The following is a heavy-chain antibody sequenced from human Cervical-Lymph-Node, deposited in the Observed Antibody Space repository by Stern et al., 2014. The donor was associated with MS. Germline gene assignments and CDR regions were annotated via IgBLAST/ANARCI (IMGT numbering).Heavy chain of an antibody. Sequence: VQLVESGGGLVKPGESLRLSCAASGFTFSDYYMTWVRQVPGKGLEWLAYISGTSTDTNYADSVKGRFTISRDNAKSSLYLQMNSLRAEDTAVYYCAKTARLGDYCGQGTLVTVSS. CDR1: GFTFSDYY. V-gene: IGHV3-11*06. J-gene: IGHJ4*02. CDR2: ISGTSTDT. CDR3: AKTARLGDY. D-gene: IGHD5-18*01.